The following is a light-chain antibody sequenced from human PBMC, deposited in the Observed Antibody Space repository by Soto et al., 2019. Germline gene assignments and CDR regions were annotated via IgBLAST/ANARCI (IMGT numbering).Light chain of an antibody. CDR1: QSISSW. V-gene: IGKV1-5*01. CDR2: DAS. Sequence: DIQMTQSPSTLSASVGDRVTITCRASQSISSWLAWYQQKPGKAPKLLIFDASSLESGTPSRFSGRRSGTQFTLTINGLQPDDFGTYYCQQYDNYKPLTFGGGTKVDIK. CDR3: QQYDNYKPLT. J-gene: IGKJ4*01.